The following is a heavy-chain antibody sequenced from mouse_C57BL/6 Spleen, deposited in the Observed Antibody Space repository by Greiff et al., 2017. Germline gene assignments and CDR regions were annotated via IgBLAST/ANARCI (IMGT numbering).Heavy chain of an antibody. CDR2: ISSGSSTI. Sequence: EVHLVESGGGLVKPGGSLKLSCAASGFTFSDYGMHWVRQAPEKGLEWVAYISSGSSTIYYADTVKGRFTISRDNAKNTLFLQMTSLRSEDTAMYYCASDYSYAMDYWGQGTSVTVSS. CDR3: ASDYSYAMDY. CDR1: GFTFSDYG. J-gene: IGHJ4*01. V-gene: IGHV5-17*01. D-gene: IGHD2-4*01.